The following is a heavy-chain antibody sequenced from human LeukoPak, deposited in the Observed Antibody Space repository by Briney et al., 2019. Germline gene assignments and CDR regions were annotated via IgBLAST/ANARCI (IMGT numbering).Heavy chain of an antibody. D-gene: IGHD3-22*01. Sequence: ASVKVSCKASGYTFTSYAMHWVRQAPGQRLEWMGWINAGNGNTKYSQKFQGRVTMTRDTSTSTVYMELSSLRSEDTAVYYCARVYYYDSSGYPSYWGQGTLVTVSS. CDR3: ARVYYYDSSGYPSY. CDR1: GYTFTSYA. V-gene: IGHV1-3*01. J-gene: IGHJ4*02. CDR2: INAGNGNT.